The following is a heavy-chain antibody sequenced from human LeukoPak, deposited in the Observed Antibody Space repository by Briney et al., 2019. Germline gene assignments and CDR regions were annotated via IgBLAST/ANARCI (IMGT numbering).Heavy chain of an antibody. D-gene: IGHD1-26*01. CDR1: GFTFSSYG. Sequence: PGRSLRLSCAASGFTFSSYGMHWVRQAPGKGLEWVAVISYDGSNKYYADSVKGRFTISRDNSKNTLYLQMNSLRAEDTAVYYCAKGRWELVGYYFDYWGQGTLVTVSS. J-gene: IGHJ4*02. CDR2: ISYDGSNK. CDR3: AKGRWELVGYYFDY. V-gene: IGHV3-30*18.